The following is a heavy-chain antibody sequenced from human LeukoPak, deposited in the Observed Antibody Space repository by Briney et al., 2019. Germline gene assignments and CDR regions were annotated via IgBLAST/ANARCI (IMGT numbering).Heavy chain of an antibody. CDR2: ISAYNGNT. J-gene: IGHJ5*02. Sequence: ASVKVSCKASGYTFTSYGISWVRQAPGQGLEWMGWISAYNGNTNYAQKFQGRVTMTRDTSISTAYMELSRLRSDDTAVYYCAAGTSINWFDPWGQGTLVTVSS. V-gene: IGHV1-18*01. D-gene: IGHD3-3*02. CDR1: GYTFTSYG. CDR3: AAGTSINWFDP.